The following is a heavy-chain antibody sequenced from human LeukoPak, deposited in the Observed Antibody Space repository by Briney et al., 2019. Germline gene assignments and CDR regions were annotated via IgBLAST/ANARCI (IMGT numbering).Heavy chain of an antibody. Sequence: ASVKVSCKASGYTFTSYDINWVRQATGQGLECMGWMNPNSGNTGYAQKFQGRVTMTRNTSISTAYMELSSLRSEDTAVYYCARDTAVAGHFDYWGQGTLVTVSS. CDR2: MNPNSGNT. CDR1: GYTFTSYD. CDR3: ARDTAVAGHFDY. J-gene: IGHJ4*02. D-gene: IGHD6-19*01. V-gene: IGHV1-8*01.